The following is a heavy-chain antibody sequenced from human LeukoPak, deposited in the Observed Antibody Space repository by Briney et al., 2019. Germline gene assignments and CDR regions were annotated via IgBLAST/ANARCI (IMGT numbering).Heavy chain of an antibody. V-gene: IGHV4-38-2*02. CDR1: GYSISSGYY. Sequence: SETLSLTCTVSGYSISSGYYGGWIRQPPGKGLEWIGSIYHSGSTYYNPSLKSRVTISVDTSKNQFSLKLSSVTAADTAVYYCARAQSPYYDYVRGAFDIWGQGTMVTVSS. J-gene: IGHJ3*02. CDR3: ARAQSPYYDYVRGAFDI. CDR2: IYHSGST. D-gene: IGHD3-16*01.